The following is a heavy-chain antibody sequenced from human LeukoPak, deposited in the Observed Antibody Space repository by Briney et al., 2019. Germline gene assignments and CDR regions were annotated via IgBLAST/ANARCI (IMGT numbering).Heavy chain of an antibody. D-gene: IGHD6-19*01. V-gene: IGHV5-10-1*01. CDR3: ARSYSSGWRPYWYFDL. J-gene: IGHJ2*01. CDR2: IDPSDSYT. CDR1: GYSLTSYW. Sequence: GESLKISCKGSGYSLTSYWISWVRQMPGKGLEWMGRIDPSDSYTNYSPSFQGHVTISADKSISTAYLQWSSLKASDTAMYYCARSYSSGWRPYWYFDLWGRGTLVTVSS.